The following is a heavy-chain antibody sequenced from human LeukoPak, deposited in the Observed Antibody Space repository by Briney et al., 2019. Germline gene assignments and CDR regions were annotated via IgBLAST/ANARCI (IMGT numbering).Heavy chain of an antibody. V-gene: IGHV3-74*01. CDR2: INADGRNT. CDR3: ARGSSSGWPDYFDY. J-gene: IGHJ4*02. Sequence: GGSLRLSCAASGFSLDNYWMHWVRLAPGKGLEGVSRINADGRNTPYADSVKGRFTISRDNAKNTLYLQMSSLRAEDTAVYYCARGSSSGWPDYFDYWGRGTLVTVSS. CDR1: GFSLDNYW. D-gene: IGHD6-19*01.